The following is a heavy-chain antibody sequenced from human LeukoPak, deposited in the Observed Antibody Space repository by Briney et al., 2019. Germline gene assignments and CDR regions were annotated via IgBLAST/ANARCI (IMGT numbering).Heavy chain of an antibody. J-gene: IGHJ3*02. D-gene: IGHD3-22*01. Sequence: PSETLSLTCAVYGGSFSGYYWSWIRQPPGKGLEWIGEINHSGSTNYNPSLKSRVTISVDTSKNQFSLKLSSVTAADTAVYYCARGRLNYYDSSGYYNAAFGIWGQGTMVTVSS. V-gene: IGHV4-34*01. CDR3: ARGRLNYYDSSGYYNAAFGI. CDR2: INHSGST. CDR1: GGSFSGYY.